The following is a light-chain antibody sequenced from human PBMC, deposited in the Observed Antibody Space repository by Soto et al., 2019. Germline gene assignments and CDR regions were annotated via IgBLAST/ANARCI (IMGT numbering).Light chain of an antibody. CDR2: GAS. CDR1: QSVSSN. CDR3: QQYNNWPLT. Sequence: EIEMTQSPATLSVSPGERATLSCRASQSVSSNLAWYQQKPGQAPRLLIYGASTRATGIPARFSGSGSGTEFTLTLNSLQSEDFAVYYCQQYNNWPLTFGPGTKVDIK. V-gene: IGKV3-15*01. J-gene: IGKJ3*01.